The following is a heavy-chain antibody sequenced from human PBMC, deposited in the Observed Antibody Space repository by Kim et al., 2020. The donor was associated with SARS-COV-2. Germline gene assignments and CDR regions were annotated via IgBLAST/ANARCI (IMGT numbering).Heavy chain of an antibody. V-gene: IGHV3-23*01. Sequence: GGSLRLSCAASGFTFGIYAMSWARQAPGKGLEWVSTISGGGGNTHYADSVKGRFTISRDNSMNTLYLQMNSLRAEDTAVYYCDASDYWGQRTLVTVS. CDR1: GFTFGIYA. CDR2: ISGGGGNT. CDR3: DASDY. J-gene: IGHJ4*02.